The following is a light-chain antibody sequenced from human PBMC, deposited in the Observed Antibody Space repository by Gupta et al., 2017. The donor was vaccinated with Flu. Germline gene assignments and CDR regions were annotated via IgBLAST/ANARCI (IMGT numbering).Light chain of an antibody. CDR3: QQDDSAPLS. Sequence: SLGEGATINCKSSQSVLYSSTNKNYLAWYQQKPGQPPKLLFYWASTRESGVPDRFSGSGSGTDFTLTISSLQAEDVAVYFCQQDDSAPLSFGGGTKVEIK. V-gene: IGKV4-1*01. CDR2: WAS. J-gene: IGKJ4*01. CDR1: QSVLYSSTNKNY.